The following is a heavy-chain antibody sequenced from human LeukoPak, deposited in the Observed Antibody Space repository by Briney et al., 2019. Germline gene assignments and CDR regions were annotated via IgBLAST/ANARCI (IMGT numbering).Heavy chain of an antibody. Sequence: PGGSLRLSCAASGFTFSSYGMHWVRQAPGKGLEWVSAISGSGSRTYYADSVKGRFTISRDNSKDTLYLEMNSLRAEDTAVYYCAKSSVAGPYFDYWGQGTLVTVSS. CDR3: AKSSVAGPYFDY. CDR2: ISGSGSRT. V-gene: IGHV3-23*01. CDR1: GFTFSSYG. J-gene: IGHJ4*02. D-gene: IGHD6-19*01.